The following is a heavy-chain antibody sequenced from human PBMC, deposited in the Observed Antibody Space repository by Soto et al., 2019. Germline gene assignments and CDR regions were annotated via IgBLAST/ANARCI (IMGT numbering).Heavy chain of an antibody. CDR2: ISASGGST. V-gene: IGHV3-23*01. Sequence: EVQLLECGGGLVQPGGSLGLSCAASGFTFSSYAMSWVRQAPGMGLEWVSGISASGGSTYYADSVKGRFTVSRDNSKNTLYLQMNSLRAADTALYYCGRDPNGDYVGALDIWGQGTLVTVSS. CDR1: GFTFSSYA. D-gene: IGHD4-17*01. J-gene: IGHJ3*02. CDR3: GRDPNGDYVGALDI.